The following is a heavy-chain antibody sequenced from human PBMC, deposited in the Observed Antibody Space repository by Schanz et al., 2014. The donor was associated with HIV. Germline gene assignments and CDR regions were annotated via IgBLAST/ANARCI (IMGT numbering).Heavy chain of an antibody. CDR1: GGSIISGDYY. J-gene: IGHJ2*01. Sequence: QVQLRESGPGLVKPSETLSLTCTVSGGSIISGDYYWTWIRQHPGKGLEWIGYIYYSGNTHYNPSLRGRLTISVDTSKNQFSLEVNSVTAADTAVYYCALSRPSGYGGSWYFDLWGRGTLVAVSS. CDR3: ALSRPSGYGGSWYFDL. V-gene: IGHV4-31*03. D-gene: IGHD2-15*01. CDR2: IYYSGNT.